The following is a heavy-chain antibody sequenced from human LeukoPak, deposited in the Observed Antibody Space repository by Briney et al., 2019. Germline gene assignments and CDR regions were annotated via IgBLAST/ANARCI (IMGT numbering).Heavy chain of an antibody. CDR1: GFTFSSYS. CDR2: ISSSSSYI. J-gene: IGHJ4*02. Sequence: SGGSLRLSCAASGFTFSSYSMNWVCQAPGKGLEWVSSISSSSSYIYYADSVKGRFTISRDNAKNSLYLQMNSLRAEDTAVYYCARGDGYLYYFDYWGQGTLVTVSS. V-gene: IGHV3-21*01. D-gene: IGHD5-24*01. CDR3: ARGDGYLYYFDY.